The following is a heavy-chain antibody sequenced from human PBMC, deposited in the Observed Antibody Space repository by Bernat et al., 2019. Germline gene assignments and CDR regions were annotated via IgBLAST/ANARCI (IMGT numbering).Heavy chain of an antibody. CDR1: GFTFSDYY. V-gene: IGHV3-11*05. CDR3: ARGTSTSAPYMDV. CDR2: ISSSSSYT. Sequence: QVDLVESGGGVVQPGRSLRLSCAASGFTFSDYYMSWIRQAPGKGLDWVSYISSSSSYTNYADSVKGRFTISRDNAKNSLYLQMNSLRAEDTAVYYCARGTSTSAPYMDVWGKGTTVTVSS. J-gene: IGHJ6*03.